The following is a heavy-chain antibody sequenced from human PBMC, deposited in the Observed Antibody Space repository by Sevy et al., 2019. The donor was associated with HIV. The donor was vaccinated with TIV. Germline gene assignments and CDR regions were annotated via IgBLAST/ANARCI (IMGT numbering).Heavy chain of an antibody. CDR3: SKDYGDFKNWFDS. CDR1: GFSFSSYT. J-gene: IGHJ5*01. CDR2: IGSSDDRT. D-gene: IGHD4-17*01. Sequence: GGSLRLSCAASGFSFSSYTMAWVRQAPGKGLEWVSFIGSSDDRTFYAGPVKGRFTISRDNSKNALHLQMNSLRAEDKSVYYCSKDYGDFKNWFDSWGQGTLVTVSS. V-gene: IGHV3-23*01.